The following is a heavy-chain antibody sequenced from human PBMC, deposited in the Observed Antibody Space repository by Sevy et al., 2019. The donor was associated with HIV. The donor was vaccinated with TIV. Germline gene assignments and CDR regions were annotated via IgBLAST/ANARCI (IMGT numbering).Heavy chain of an antibody. Sequence: GGSLRLSCAASGLTFSTYAMYWVRQAPGKGLEWVAVISDDGNNKDYADSVKGRFTVSRDNSKNTLYLQMNSLRADDTAVYYCAGHYYDSTGYYFPLDYWGHGTLVTVSS. J-gene: IGHJ4*01. D-gene: IGHD3-22*01. CDR1: GLTFSTYA. CDR2: ISDDGNNK. CDR3: AGHYYDSTGYYFPLDY. V-gene: IGHV3-30*04.